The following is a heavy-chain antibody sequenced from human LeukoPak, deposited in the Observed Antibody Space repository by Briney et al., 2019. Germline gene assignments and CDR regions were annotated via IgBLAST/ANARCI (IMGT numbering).Heavy chain of an antibody. J-gene: IGHJ5*02. Sequence: ASVKVSCKASGYTFTGYYMHWVRQAPGQGLEWMGWINPNSGGSTSYAQKFQGRVTMTRDTSTSTVYMELRSLRSDDTAVYYCAREGEIIVATMDSGWFDPWGQGTLVTVSS. V-gene: IGHV1-2*02. CDR2: INPNSGGST. CDR1: GYTFTGYY. D-gene: IGHD5-12*01. CDR3: AREGEIIVATMDSGWFDP.